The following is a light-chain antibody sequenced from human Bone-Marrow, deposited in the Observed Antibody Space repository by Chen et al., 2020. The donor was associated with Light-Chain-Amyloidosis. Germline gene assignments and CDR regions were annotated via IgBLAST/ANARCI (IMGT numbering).Light chain of an antibody. Sequence: EIVLTQSPGTLSLSQGEGANLSCRASQTISSNYLTSYQQKFGQAPRLLIYGSGSRATGIPDRFTGSGSGTDFTLTINKLDPEDFAMYYGQQYGTSPLTFCGWTKVKI. CDR2: GSG. CDR3: QQYGTSPLT. J-gene: IGKJ4*01. V-gene: IGKV3-20*01. CDR1: QTISSNY.